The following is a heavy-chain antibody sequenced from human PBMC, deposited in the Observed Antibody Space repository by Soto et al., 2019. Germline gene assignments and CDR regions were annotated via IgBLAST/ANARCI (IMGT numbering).Heavy chain of an antibody. D-gene: IGHD3-10*01. CDR3: ARSGSGRYKGGFDP. CDR2: IYYSGST. CDR1: GGSISSYY. V-gene: IGHV4-59*01. Sequence: QVQLQESGPGLVKPSETLSLTCTVSGGSISSYYWHWIRPPPGKGLEWIGYIYYSGSTNYNPSLKSRVTISVDTSTNQGARKRSSVTAADTAVYYCARSGSGRYKGGFDPWGQGTLVTVSS. J-gene: IGHJ5*02.